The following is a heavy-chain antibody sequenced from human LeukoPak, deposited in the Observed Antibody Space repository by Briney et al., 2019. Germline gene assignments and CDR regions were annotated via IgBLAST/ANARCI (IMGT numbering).Heavy chain of an antibody. J-gene: IGHJ5*02. D-gene: IGHD6-13*01. V-gene: IGHV4-61*08. CDR1: GGSISSGGYY. CDR3: ASIAAAGTWVWFDP. CDR2: IYYSGST. Sequence: SETLSLTCTVSGGSISSGGYYWSWIRQPPGKGLEWIGYIYYSGSTNYNPSLKSRVTISVDTSKNQFSLKLSSVTAADTAVYYCASIAAAGTWVWFDPWGQGTLVTVSS.